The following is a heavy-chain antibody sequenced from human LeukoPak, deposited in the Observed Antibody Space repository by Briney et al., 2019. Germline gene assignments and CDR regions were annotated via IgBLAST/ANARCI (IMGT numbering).Heavy chain of an antibody. D-gene: IGHD3-10*01. Sequence: GASVKVSCKASGYTFTSYGISWVRQAPGQGPEWMGWISAYNGNTNYAQKLQGRVTMTTDTSTSTAYMELRSLRSDDTAVYYCARTPYYYGSGSYYNRRLGGGMDVWGQGTTVTVSS. V-gene: IGHV1-18*01. CDR2: ISAYNGNT. J-gene: IGHJ6*02. CDR1: GYTFTSYG. CDR3: ARTPYYYGSGSYYNRRLGGGMDV.